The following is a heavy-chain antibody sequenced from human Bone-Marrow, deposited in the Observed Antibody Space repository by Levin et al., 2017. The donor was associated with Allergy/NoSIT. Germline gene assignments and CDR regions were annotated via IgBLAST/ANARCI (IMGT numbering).Heavy chain of an antibody. Sequence: PSETLSLTCTVSGGSISSGDYYWSWIRQPPGKGLEWIGYIYYSGSTYYNPSLKSRVTISVDTSKNQFSLKLSSVTAADTAVYYCARGGREFLNGYNYADYWGQGTLVTVSS. CDR1: GGSISSGDYY. CDR2: IYYSGST. V-gene: IGHV4-30-4*01. J-gene: IGHJ4*02. D-gene: IGHD5-24*01. CDR3: ARGGREFLNGYNYADY.